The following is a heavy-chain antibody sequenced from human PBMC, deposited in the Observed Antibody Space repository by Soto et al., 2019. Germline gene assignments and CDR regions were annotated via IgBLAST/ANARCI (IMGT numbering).Heavy chain of an antibody. CDR2: IYWNDNK. J-gene: IGHJ4*02. CDR3: AHRGSSSSFDF. V-gene: IGHV2-5*01. Sequence: SGPTLVNPTQTLTLTFTFSGFSLITNGGGVGWIRQPPGKALEWLALIYWNDNKRYSPSLKSRLTITKDTSKNQVVLTMTNMDPVDTATYYCAHRGSSSSFDFWGQGTLVTVSS. D-gene: IGHD6-6*01. CDR1: GFSLITNGGG.